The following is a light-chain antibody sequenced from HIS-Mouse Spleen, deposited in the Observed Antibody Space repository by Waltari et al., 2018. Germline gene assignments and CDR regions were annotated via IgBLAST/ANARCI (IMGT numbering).Light chain of an antibody. V-gene: IGLV2-23*01. Sequence: QSALTQPASVSGSPGQSITISCTGTSSDVGSYNLVSWYQQHPGKAPKLMIYEGSKRPSGFSNPFSGSKSGNTASLTISGLQAEDDADYYCCSYAGSSTWVFGGGTKLTVL. CDR1: SSDVGSYNL. CDR2: EGS. CDR3: CSYAGSSTWV. J-gene: IGLJ3*02.